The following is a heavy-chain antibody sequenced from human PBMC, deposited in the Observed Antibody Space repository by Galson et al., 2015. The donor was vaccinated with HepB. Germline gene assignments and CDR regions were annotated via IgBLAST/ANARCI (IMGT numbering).Heavy chain of an antibody. CDR2: IKLDGSDK. CDR3: AKDDAGIGMSY. J-gene: IGHJ4*02. CDR1: GFIFGSYW. Sequence: SLRLSCAASGFIFGSYWMSWVRQAPGAGLGWVANIKLDGSDKYYVASVKGRFTISRDHAKNSLYLQMNNLRAEDTAIYYCAKDDAGIGMSYWGRGTLVTVFS. D-gene: IGHD6-13*01. V-gene: IGHV3-7*03.